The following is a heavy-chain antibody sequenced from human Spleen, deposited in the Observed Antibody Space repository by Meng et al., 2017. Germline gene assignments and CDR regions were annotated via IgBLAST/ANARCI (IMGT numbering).Heavy chain of an antibody. D-gene: IGHD4-11*01. CDR1: GGSFSDYY. CDR2: INHSGST. CDR3: ARGPTTMAHDFDY. V-gene: IGHV4-34*01. Sequence: QVQLQQRGAGLLKPSEPLSLTCVVSGGSFSDYYWSWIRQPPGKGLGWIGEINHSGSTNYNPSLESRATISVDTSQNNLSLKLSSVTAADSAVYYCARGPTTMAHDFDYWGQGTLVTVSS. J-gene: IGHJ4*02.